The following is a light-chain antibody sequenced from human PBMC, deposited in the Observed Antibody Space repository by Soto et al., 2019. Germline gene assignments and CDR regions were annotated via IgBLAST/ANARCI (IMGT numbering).Light chain of an antibody. CDR1: QSVSSY. Sequence: EIVLTQSPATLSSSPGDRATLSCRASQSVSSYLAWYQQKPGQAPRLLIYDASNRATGIPARFSGSGSGTAFTLTITTLEPEDFAVYYCQQRSNWPSTFGGGTKVEIK. CDR2: DAS. J-gene: IGKJ4*01. CDR3: QQRSNWPST. V-gene: IGKV3-11*01.